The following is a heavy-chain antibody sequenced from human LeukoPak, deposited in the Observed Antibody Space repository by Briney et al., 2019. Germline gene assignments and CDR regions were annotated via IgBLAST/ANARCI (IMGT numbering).Heavy chain of an antibody. J-gene: IGHJ6*04. CDR2: MHTSGST. V-gene: IGHV4-4*07. D-gene: IGHD3-22*01. Sequence: PSETLSLTCTFSGGSITSYYWSWIRQPAGKGLEWIGRMHTSGSTNYNPSLKSRVTMSGDTSKNQFSLKLSSVTAADTAVYYCARDQYYFDSSGYYGRDVWGKGTTVTVSS. CDR1: GGSITSYY. CDR3: ARDQYYFDSSGYYGRDV.